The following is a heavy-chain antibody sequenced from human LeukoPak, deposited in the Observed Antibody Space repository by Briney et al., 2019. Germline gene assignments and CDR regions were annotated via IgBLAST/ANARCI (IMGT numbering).Heavy chain of an antibody. J-gene: IGHJ4*02. D-gene: IGHD3-10*01. CDR2: IYHSGTT. V-gene: IGHV4-39*01. Sequence: SETLSLTCTVSGGSISSSAHFWGWIRQPPGKGLEWIGTIYHSGTTYYNPSLKSRVTISVDTSRNQFSLRLNSVTAADTAVYSCARQTTGSYPWTFDYWGQGTLVTVSS. CDR1: GGSISSSAHF. CDR3: ARQTTGSYPWTFDY.